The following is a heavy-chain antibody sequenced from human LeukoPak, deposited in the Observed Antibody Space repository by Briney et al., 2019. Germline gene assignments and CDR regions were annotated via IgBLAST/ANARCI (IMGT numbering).Heavy chain of an antibody. V-gene: IGHV4-59*01. CDR3: AGGRQLVAH. D-gene: IGHD6-6*01. CDR2: MYYSGST. J-gene: IGHJ5*02. Sequence: SETLSLTCTVSGGSISSYYWSWIRQPPGKGLEWIGYMYYSGSTNYNPSLKSRVTISVDTSKNQFSLNLSSVTAADTAVYYCAGGRQLVAHWGQGILVTVSS. CDR1: GGSISSYY.